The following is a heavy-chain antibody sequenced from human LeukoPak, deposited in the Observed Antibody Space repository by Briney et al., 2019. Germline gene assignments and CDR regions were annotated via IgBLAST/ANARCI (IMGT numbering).Heavy chain of an antibody. CDR1: GFTFSSYG. V-gene: IGHV3-30*02. D-gene: IGHD6-25*01. CDR3: ASFLSARTIDY. Sequence: GGSLRLSCAASGFTFSSYGMHWVRQAPGKGLEWVAFIRYDGSNKYYADSVKGRFTISRDNSKNSLYLQMNSLRAEDTAVYYCASFLSARTIDYWGQGTLVTVSS. CDR2: IRYDGSNK. J-gene: IGHJ4*02.